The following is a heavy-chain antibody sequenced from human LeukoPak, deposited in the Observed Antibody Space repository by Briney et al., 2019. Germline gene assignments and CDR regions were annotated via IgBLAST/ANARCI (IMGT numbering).Heavy chain of an antibody. CDR1: GLTFSSYA. V-gene: IGHV3-23*01. D-gene: IGHD7-27*01. CDR3: TKDPPLTGGVYSAH. Sequence: GGSLRLSCAASGLTFSSYAMSWVRQAPGKGLEWVSAISDGGGSTYYADSVKGRFTISRDNSKNTLYLQMSSLKTEDTAIYYCTKDPPLTGGVYSAHWGQGTLVTVSS. J-gene: IGHJ4*02. CDR2: ISDGGGST.